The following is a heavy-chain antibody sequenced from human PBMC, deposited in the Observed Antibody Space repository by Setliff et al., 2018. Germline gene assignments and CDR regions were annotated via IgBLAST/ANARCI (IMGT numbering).Heavy chain of an antibody. CDR3: ARVLATDTYQDY. CDR2: INPASGTT. Sequence: ASVKVSCKASGYIFTDYFIHWVRQAPGQGLECMGWINPASGTTQFTDKFQGRITVTSDTSISTVYMELSGLRRDDTAIYFCARVLATDTYQDYWGQGTLVTVSS. J-gene: IGHJ4*02. CDR1: GYIFTDYF. V-gene: IGHV1-2*02. D-gene: IGHD2-21*01.